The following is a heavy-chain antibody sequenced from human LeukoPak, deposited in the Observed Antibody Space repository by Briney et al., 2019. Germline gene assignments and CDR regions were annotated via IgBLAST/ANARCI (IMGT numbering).Heavy chain of an antibody. CDR3: ARVIYYDSSGYDY. J-gene: IGHJ4*02. D-gene: IGHD3-22*01. V-gene: IGHV3-33*08. Sequence: PGKSLRLSCVGSGFTFSTYVIHWVRQAPGKGLEWVAVIWYDGSNKYYADSVKGRFTISRDNSKNTLYLQMNSLRAEDTAVYYCARVIYYDSSGYDYWGQGTLVTVSS. CDR2: IWYDGSNK. CDR1: GFTFSTYV.